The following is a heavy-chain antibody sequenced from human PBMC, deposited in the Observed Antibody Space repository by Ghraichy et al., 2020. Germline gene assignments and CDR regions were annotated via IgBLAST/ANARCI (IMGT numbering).Heavy chain of an antibody. J-gene: IGHJ4*02. V-gene: IGHV3-30-3*01. CDR2: ISYDGSNK. Sequence: GGSLRLSCAASGFTFSTYAMHWVRQAPGKGLEWVAVISYDGSNKYYADSVKGRFTISKDNSKNTLYLQMNSLRAEDTAVYYCARALTTVVTPSFPDYWGQGTLVTVSS. D-gene: IGHD4-23*01. CDR1: GFTFSTYA. CDR3: ARALTTVVTPSFPDY.